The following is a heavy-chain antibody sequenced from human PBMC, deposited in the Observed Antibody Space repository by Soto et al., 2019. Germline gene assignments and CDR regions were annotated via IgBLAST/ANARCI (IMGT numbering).Heavy chain of an antibody. CDR3: ARERREEIHSGYDIDK. D-gene: IGHD5-12*01. CDR1: GGSISTYY. J-gene: IGHJ4*02. Sequence: QVQLQESGPGLVKPSETLSLTCTVSGGSISTYYWSWIRQPAGKGLEWIGRIYTSGSTDYNPSLNSRVTISRYMSKNQFSLKVTSVTAADTALYYCARERREEIHSGYDIDKWGQGALVTVSS. V-gene: IGHV4-4*07. CDR2: IYTSGST.